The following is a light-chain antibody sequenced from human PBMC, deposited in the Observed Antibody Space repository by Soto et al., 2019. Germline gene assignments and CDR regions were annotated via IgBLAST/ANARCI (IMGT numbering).Light chain of an antibody. CDR3: QQRSDWPWT. CDR2: DVS. V-gene: IGKV3-11*01. Sequence: EIVLTQSPATLSLSPGERGTLSCRASESVTNYLAWYQQKPGQAPRLLVYDVSNRATGIPARFSGGGSGTDFTLTISNLEPEDFAGYYCQQRSDWPWTFGQGTK. J-gene: IGKJ1*01. CDR1: ESVTNY.